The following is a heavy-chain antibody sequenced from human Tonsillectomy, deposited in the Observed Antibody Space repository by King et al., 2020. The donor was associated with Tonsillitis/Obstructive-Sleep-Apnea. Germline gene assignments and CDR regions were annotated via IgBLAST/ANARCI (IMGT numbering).Heavy chain of an antibody. CDR3: VRANQDSSGDYYNPWFDP. Sequence: LQLQESGPGLVKPSETLSLTCTVSGGSITSSSYYLGWIRQPPGKGLEWIGSIFYSVSTYYNPSLKSRVTISVDTSKNQFSLKLSPVTAADTAVYYCVRANQDSSGDYYNPWFDPWGQGTLVTVSS. V-gene: IGHV4-39*01. CDR1: GGSITSSSYY. CDR2: IFYSVST. D-gene: IGHD3-22*01. J-gene: IGHJ5*02.